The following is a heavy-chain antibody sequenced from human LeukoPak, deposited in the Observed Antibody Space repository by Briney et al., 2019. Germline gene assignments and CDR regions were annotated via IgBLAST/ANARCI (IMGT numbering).Heavy chain of an antibody. CDR1: GYTFTSYG. CDR2: ISAYNGNT. Sequence: ASVKVSCKASGYTFTSYGISWVRQAPGQGLEWMGWISAYNGNTNYAQKLQGRVTMTTDTPTSTAYMELRSLRSDDTAVYYCARERSQYYYGSGSYENWGQGTLVTVSS. V-gene: IGHV1-18*01. CDR3: ARERSQYYYGSGSYEN. J-gene: IGHJ4*02. D-gene: IGHD3-10*01.